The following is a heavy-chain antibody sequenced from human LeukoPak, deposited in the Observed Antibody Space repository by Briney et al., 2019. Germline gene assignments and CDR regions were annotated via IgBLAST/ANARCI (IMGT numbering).Heavy chain of an antibody. CDR3: ARVAYYYGMDV. CDR2: IYYSGST. CDR1: GDSISSGGYY. J-gene: IGHJ6*02. V-gene: IGHV4-31*03. Sequence: SETLSLTCTVSGDSISSGGYYWSWIRQHPGKGLEWIGYIYYSGSTYYNPSLKSRVTISVDTSKNQFSLKLSSVTAADTAVYYCARVAYYYGMDVWGQGTTVTVSS.